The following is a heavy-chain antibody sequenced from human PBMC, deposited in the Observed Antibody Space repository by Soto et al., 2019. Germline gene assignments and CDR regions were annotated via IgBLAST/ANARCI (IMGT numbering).Heavy chain of an antibody. CDR1: GYTFTSYA. CDR3: ARDSTLYYYDSSGYSGNAFDI. V-gene: IGHV1-3*01. J-gene: IGHJ3*02. Sequence: ASVKVSCKASGYTFTSYAMHWVRQAPGQRLEWMGWINAGNGNTKYSQKFQGRVTITRDTSASTAYMELSSLRSEDTAMYYCARDSTLYYYDSSGYSGNAFDIWGQGTMVTVSS. D-gene: IGHD3-22*01. CDR2: INAGNGNT.